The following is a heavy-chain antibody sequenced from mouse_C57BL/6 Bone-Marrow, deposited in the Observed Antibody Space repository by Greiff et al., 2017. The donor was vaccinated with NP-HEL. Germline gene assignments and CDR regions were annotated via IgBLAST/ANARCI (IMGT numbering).Heavy chain of an antibody. D-gene: IGHD2-4*01. V-gene: IGHV1-64*01. CDR2: IHPNSGST. CDR1: GYTFTSYW. J-gene: IGHJ3*01. CDR3: ASPYDYDGAWFAY. Sequence: VQLQQPGAELVKPGASVQLSCKASGYTFTSYWMPWVKPRPGQGLEWIGMIHPNSGSTNYNEKFKSKATLTVDKSSSTAYMQLSSLTSEDSAVYYCASPYDYDGAWFAYWGQGTLVTVSA.